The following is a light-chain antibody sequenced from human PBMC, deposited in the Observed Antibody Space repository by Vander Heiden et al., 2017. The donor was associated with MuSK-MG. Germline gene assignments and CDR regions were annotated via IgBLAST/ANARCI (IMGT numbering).Light chain of an antibody. Sequence: DIVMTQTPLSLSVTPGQPASISCKSSQSLLHSDGKTYLYWYLQKPGQPPQLLIYEGSIRGSGVPDRFSGRASATDFTLKISLVAAEDVRVYYCRQSIQLPNTFGQGTLLEIK. V-gene: IGKV2D-29*01. J-gene: IGKJ5*01. CDR2: EGS. CDR1: QSLLHSDGKTY. CDR3: RQSIQLPNT.